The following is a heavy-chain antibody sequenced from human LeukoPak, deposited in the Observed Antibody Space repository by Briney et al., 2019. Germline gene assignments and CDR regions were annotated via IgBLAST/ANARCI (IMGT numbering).Heavy chain of an antibody. CDR1: GGSISSYY. Sequence: SETLSLTCTVSGGSISSYYWSWIRQPPGKGLEWIGYIYYSGSTNYNPSLKSRVTISVDTSRNQFPLKLSSVTAADTAVYYCASSRGYSYGFDYWGQGTLVTVSS. V-gene: IGHV4-59*01. CDR2: IYYSGST. CDR3: ASSRGYSYGFDY. D-gene: IGHD5-18*01. J-gene: IGHJ4*02.